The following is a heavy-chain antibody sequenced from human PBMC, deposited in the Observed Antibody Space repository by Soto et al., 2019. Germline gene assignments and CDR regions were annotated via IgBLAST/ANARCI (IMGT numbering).Heavy chain of an antibody. Sequence: QVQLVQSGAEVKKPGASVKVSCKASGYTFTSYGISWVRQAPGQGLEWMGWISAYNGNTNYAQKLQGRVTMTTDTSXSTAYMEPRRLRSDDTALYYCARLWGYGDYGEMGYWGQGTLVTVSS. CDR2: ISAYNGNT. CDR3: ARLWGYGDYGEMGY. V-gene: IGHV1-18*01. J-gene: IGHJ4*02. D-gene: IGHD4-17*01. CDR1: GYTFTSYG.